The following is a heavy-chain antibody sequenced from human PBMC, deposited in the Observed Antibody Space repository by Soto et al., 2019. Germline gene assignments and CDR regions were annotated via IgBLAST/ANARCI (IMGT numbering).Heavy chain of an antibody. Sequence: ETLSLTCTVSGGSISTYYWSWIRQLPGKGLEWIGYNYYSGNGNYNPSLKSRVTISVDTSKNQFSLKLSSVTAADTALYYCARHGGSYSFDYWGQGTLVTVSS. D-gene: IGHD1-26*01. J-gene: IGHJ4*02. CDR1: GGSISTYY. CDR2: NYYSGNG. V-gene: IGHV4-59*01. CDR3: ARHGGSYSFDY.